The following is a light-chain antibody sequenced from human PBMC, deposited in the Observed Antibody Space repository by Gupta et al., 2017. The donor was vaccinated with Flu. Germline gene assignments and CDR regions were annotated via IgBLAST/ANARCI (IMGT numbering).Light chain of an antibody. Sequence: EVQLTQSPLYLPVTRGQPASISCWSSQSLIYTNGDTYLNWFHQRPGQSPRRLISKVSKRDSGVPDRFSGSGSGTNFTLKISRVEAEDVGLYYCMQGTHWPLTFGGGTRV. J-gene: IGKJ4*01. CDR2: KVS. CDR3: MQGTHWPLT. V-gene: IGKV2-30*01. CDR1: QSLIYTNGDTY.